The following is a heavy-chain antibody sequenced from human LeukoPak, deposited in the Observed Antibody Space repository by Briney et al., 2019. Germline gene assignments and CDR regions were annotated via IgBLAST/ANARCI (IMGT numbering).Heavy chain of an antibody. CDR1: GFTFSSYR. D-gene: IGHD6-19*01. J-gene: IGHJ4*02. Sequence: GGSLRLSCAASGFTFSSYRMSWVRQAPGKGLEWVANIKQDGSEKYYVDSVKGRFTISRDNAKNSLNLQMNSLRAEDTAVYYCARDSNGWSHVKEDWGQGTLVTVSS. V-gene: IGHV3-7*01. CDR3: ARDSNGWSHVKED. CDR2: IKQDGSEK.